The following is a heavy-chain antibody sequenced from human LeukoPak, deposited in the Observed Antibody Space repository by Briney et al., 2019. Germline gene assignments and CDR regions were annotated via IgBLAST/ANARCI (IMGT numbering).Heavy chain of an antibody. Sequence: GGSLRLSCAASGLTVSSDYMSWVRQAPGKGLEWVSAICGSDGSRYYADSVKGRFTISRDNSKNTLYLQMNSLRGEDTAVYYCAKGGSPSCYSSSGYWGQGTLVTVSS. J-gene: IGHJ4*02. CDR3: AKGGSPSCYSSSGY. V-gene: IGHV3-23*01. CDR2: ICGSDGSR. D-gene: IGHD2-2*01. CDR1: GLTVSSDY.